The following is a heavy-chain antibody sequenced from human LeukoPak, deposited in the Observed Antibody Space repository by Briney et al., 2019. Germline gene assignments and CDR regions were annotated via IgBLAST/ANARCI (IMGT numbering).Heavy chain of an antibody. Sequence: PGRSLRLSCAASGFTFSSYAMHWVRQAPGKGLEWVAVISYDGSNKYYADSVKGRFTISRDNSKNTLYLQMNSLRAEDTAVYYCARDLGHPSSTSCPCAFDIWGQGTMVTVSS. CDR1: GFTFSSYA. CDR2: ISYDGSNK. D-gene: IGHD2-2*01. V-gene: IGHV3-30-3*01. J-gene: IGHJ3*02. CDR3: ARDLGHPSSTSCPCAFDI.